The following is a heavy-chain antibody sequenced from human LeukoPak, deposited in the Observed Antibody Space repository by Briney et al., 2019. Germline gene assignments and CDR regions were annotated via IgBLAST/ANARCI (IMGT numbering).Heavy chain of an antibody. D-gene: IGHD3-22*01. CDR1: GYTFTGYY. CDR3: AREGSHYYDSSGPFDI. V-gene: IGHV1-2*02. J-gene: IGHJ3*02. Sequence: ASVKVSCKASGYTFTGYYMHWVRQAPGQGLEWMGWINPNSGGTNYAQKFQGRVTMTRDTSISTAYMELSRLRSDDTAVYYCAREGSHYYDSSGPFDIWGQGTTVTVSS. CDR2: INPNSGGT.